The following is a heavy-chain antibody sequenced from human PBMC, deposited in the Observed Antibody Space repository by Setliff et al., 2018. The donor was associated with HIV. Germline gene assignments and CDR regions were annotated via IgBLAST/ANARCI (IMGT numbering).Heavy chain of an antibody. CDR1: GDSISSGNDY. CDR2: ITNTGAT. J-gene: IGHJ2*01. Sequence: SETLSLTCTVSGDSISSGNDYWTWIRQPAGKALEWIGRITNTGATEYNPSLKSRVTVSVDTSQNQFSLKWTSVTAADTATYFCSRGPPFDRWGRGTLVTVSS. V-gene: IGHV4-61*02. CDR3: SRGPPFDR.